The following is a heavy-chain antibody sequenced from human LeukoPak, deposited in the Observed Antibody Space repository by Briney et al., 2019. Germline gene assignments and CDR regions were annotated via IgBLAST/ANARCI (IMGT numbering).Heavy chain of an antibody. CDR1: GGSISSSSYS. CDR3: ARSPRGLGYFDY. CDR2: IYYSGST. D-gene: IGHD5/OR15-5a*01. J-gene: IGHJ4*02. Sequence: PSETLSLTCTVSGGSISSSSYSWGWIRQPPGKGLEWIGSIYYSGSTYYNPSLKSRVTISVDTSKNQFSLKLSSVTAADTAVYYCARSPRGLGYFDYWGQGTLVTVSS. V-gene: IGHV4-39*01.